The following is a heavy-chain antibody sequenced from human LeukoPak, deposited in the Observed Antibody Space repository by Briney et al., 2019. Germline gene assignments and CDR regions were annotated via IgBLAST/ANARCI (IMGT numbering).Heavy chain of an antibody. J-gene: IGHJ4*02. V-gene: IGHV3-23*01. Sequence: PGGSLSLFCAASGFTFSSYAMSWVRQAPGQGLEWVSAISGSGGSTYYADSVKGRFTISRDNSKNTLYLQMNSLRAEDTAVYYCAKDHSSGWSYYFDYWGQGTLVTVSS. D-gene: IGHD6-19*01. CDR2: ISGSGGST. CDR1: GFTFSSYA. CDR3: AKDHSSGWSYYFDY.